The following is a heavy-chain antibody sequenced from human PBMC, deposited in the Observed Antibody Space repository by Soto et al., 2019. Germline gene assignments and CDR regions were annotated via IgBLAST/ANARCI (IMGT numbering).Heavy chain of an antibody. V-gene: IGHV3-30*03. CDR3: ARVYCSSTSCLDY. D-gene: IGHD2-2*01. CDR1: GFTFSSYG. CDR2: ISYDGSNK. J-gene: IGHJ4*02. Sequence: QVQLVESGGGVVQPGRSLRLSCAASGFTFSSYGMHWVRQAPGKGLEWGAVISYDGSNKYYADSVKGRFTISRDNSKNTLYLQMNSLRAEATAVYYCARVYCSSTSCLDYWGQGTLVTVSS.